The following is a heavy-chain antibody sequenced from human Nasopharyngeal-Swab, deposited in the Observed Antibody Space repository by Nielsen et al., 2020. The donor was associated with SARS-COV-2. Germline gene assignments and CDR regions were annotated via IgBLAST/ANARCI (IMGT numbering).Heavy chain of an antibody. V-gene: IGHV1-18*01. J-gene: IGHJ4*02. Sequence: GESLKISCAASGYTFTSYGINWVRQAPGQGLEWMGWISTNNGATNYAQKLQGRVTMTTDTSTSTAYMDLRSLRSDDTAVYYCARDSMTSGYAADFWGQGTLVTVSS. D-gene: IGHD3-9*01. CDR1: GYTFTSYG. CDR2: ISTNNGAT. CDR3: ARDSMTSGYAADF.